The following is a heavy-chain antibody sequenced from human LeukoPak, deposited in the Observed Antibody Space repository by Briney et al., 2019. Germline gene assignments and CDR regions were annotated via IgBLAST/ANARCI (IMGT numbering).Heavy chain of an antibody. Sequence: SETLSLTCTVSGGSISSYYWSWLRQPPGKGLEWIGYIYYSGSTNYNPSLTSRVTISVDTSKNQFSLKLSSVTAADTAVYYCAREGRGQQLTPIDYWGPGALVTVSS. D-gene: IGHD6-13*01. CDR2: IYYSGST. CDR3: AREGRGQQLTPIDY. CDR1: GGSISSYY. J-gene: IGHJ4*02. V-gene: IGHV4-59*01.